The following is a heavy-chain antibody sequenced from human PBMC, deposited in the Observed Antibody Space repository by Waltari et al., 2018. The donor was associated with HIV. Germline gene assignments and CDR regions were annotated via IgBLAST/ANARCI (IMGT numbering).Heavy chain of an antibody. CDR3: ARDLTGTDYYYYGMDV. Sequence: QVQLVQSGAEVKKPGASVKVSCKASGYTFTGYYMHWVRPAPGQGLEWMGRINPNSGGTNYAQKFQGRVTMTRDTSISTAYMELSRLRSDDTAVYYCARDLTGTDYYYYGMDVWGQGTTVTVSS. D-gene: IGHD1-20*01. V-gene: IGHV1-2*06. J-gene: IGHJ6*02. CDR2: INPNSGGT. CDR1: GYTFTGYY.